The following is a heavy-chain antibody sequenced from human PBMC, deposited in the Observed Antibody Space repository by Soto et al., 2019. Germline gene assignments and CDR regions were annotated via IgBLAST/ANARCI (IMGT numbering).Heavy chain of an antibody. CDR1: GYTFTSYD. V-gene: IGHV1-8*01. CDR2: MNPNSGNT. D-gene: IGHD6-6*01. CDR3: ASSSRGKAEYYYYGMDV. J-gene: IGHJ6*02. Sequence: QVQLVQSGAEVKKPGASVKVSCKASGYTFTSYDINWVRQATGQGLEWMGWMNPNSGNTGYAQKFQGRVTMTRNTSISTAYMELSSLRYEDTAVYYCASSSRGKAEYYYYGMDVWGQGTTVTVSS.